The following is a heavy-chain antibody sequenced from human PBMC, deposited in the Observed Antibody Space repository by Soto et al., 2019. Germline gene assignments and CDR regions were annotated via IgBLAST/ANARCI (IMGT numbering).Heavy chain of an antibody. V-gene: IGHV4-4*02. CDR1: GGSISSSNW. D-gene: IGHD3-22*01. Sequence: QVQLQESGPGLVKPSGTLSLTCAVSGGSISSSNWWSWVRQPPGKGLEWIGEIYHSGSTNYNPSLMRRVTISVDKSKNQFSLKLSSVTAADTAVYYCARKEYYYDSSGYSGYFDYWGQGTLVTVSS. CDR2: IYHSGST. J-gene: IGHJ4*02. CDR3: ARKEYYYDSSGYSGYFDY.